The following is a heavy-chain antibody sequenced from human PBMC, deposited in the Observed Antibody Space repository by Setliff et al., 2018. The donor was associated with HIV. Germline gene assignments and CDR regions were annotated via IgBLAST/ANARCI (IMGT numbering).Heavy chain of an antibody. Sequence: SETLSLTCTVSGGSISSGVYYWSWIRHHPGKGLEWIGYIHYSGSIYYNPSLKSRVTISVDTSKNQFSLKLSSVTAADTAVYYCARVCPPVRYNFWSGYYPKAGCFDYWGQGALVTVSS. CDR1: GGSISSGVYY. CDR2: IHYSGSI. J-gene: IGHJ4*02. V-gene: IGHV4-31*03. CDR3: ARVCPPVRYNFWSGYYPKAGCFDY. D-gene: IGHD3-3*01.